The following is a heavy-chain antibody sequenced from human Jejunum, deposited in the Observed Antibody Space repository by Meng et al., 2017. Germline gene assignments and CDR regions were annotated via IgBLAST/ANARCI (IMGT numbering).Heavy chain of an antibody. V-gene: IGHV4-39*01. CDR2: ISYSGST. Sequence: QLQRQESGAGRGKASKTLSPPRTVSGVSISGSYDYWGWIRQPPGKGLDWTGTISYSGSTYYNPSLTSRVTISMDTSKNQFSLKLSSVTAADTAVYYCARHFSGSGTWFFDSWGQGVLVTVSS. CDR1: GVSISGSYDY. CDR3: ARHFSGSGTWFFDS. D-gene: IGHD3-10*01. J-gene: IGHJ4*02.